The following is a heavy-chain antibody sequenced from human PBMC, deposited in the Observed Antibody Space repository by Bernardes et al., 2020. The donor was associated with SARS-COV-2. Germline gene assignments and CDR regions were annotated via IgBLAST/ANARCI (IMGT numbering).Heavy chain of an antibody. CDR3: ARYYFGPYGMYV. CDR2: INSSTRYI. V-gene: IGHV3-21*01. Sequence: GGSLRLSCAASGFTFSSYSMNWVRQAPGKGLEWVSSINSSTRYIYYADSVNGRFTNSRDNAKNSLYLQMNRLSAEETAVYYCARYYFGPYGMYVWGQGNTVTV. CDR1: GFTFSSYS. D-gene: IGHD3-16*01. J-gene: IGHJ6*02.